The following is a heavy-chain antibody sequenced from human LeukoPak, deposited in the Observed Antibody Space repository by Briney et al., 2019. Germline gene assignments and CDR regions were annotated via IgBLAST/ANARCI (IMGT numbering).Heavy chain of an antibody. J-gene: IGHJ4*02. CDR3: ALIAVAGTWDY. D-gene: IGHD6-19*01. Sequence: GRSLRLSCAASGFTFSSYGMHWVRQAPGKGLEWVAVISYDGSNKYYADSVKGRFTISRDNSKNTLYLQMNSLRAEDTAVYYCALIAVAGTWDYWGQGTLVTVSS. CDR2: ISYDGSNK. CDR1: GFTFSSYG. V-gene: IGHV3-30*03.